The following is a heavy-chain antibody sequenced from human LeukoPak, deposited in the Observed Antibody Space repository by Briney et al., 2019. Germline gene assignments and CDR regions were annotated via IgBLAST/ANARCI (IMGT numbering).Heavy chain of an antibody. J-gene: IGHJ3*02. Sequence: GGSLRLSCAASGFTFSTYSLNWVRQAPGKGLEWLSSLSGDKKYIYYADSVKGRFTISRDNAKNSLYLQMNSLRAEDTAVYYCARVQWLEYALGAFDIWGQGTMVTVSS. D-gene: IGHD6-19*01. CDR3: ARVQWLEYALGAFDI. V-gene: IGHV3-21*01. CDR1: GFTFSTYS. CDR2: LSGDKKYI.